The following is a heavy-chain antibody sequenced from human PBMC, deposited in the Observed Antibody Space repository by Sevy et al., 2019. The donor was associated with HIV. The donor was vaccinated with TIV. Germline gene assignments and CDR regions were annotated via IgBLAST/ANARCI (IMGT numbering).Heavy chain of an antibody. CDR3: ARVFSSYYFDY. V-gene: IGHV3-30*06. CDR1: GFTFGSYG. Sequence: GGSLRLSCAASGFTFGSYGMHWVRQAPGKGLEWVAYISYDRSDKNYADSVKGRFTISRDNSKNTVFLQLNSLRPEDTAVYCCARVFSSYYFDYRGQGTLVTVSS. CDR2: ISYDRSDK. J-gene: IGHJ4*02.